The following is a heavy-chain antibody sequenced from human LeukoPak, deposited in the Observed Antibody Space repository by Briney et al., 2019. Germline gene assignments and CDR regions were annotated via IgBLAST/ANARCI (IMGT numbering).Heavy chain of an antibody. CDR2: ISLAGQT. CDR1: GGSISSTNW. Sequence: SETQSLTCSVSGGSISSTNWCCFVRQSPGQGLEWIGEISLAGQTNYHPSLRRRATMSLDESSNHLSLHLTSTTAAHTATYYFSRESRAFCPFGYWGQGTLVIVPS. CDR3: SRESRAFCPFGY. V-gene: IGHV4-4*02. J-gene: IGHJ4*02. D-gene: IGHD2-2*01.